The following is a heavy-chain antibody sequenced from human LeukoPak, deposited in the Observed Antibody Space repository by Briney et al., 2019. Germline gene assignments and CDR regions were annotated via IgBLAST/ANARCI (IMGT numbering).Heavy chain of an antibody. Sequence: GGSLRLSCATSGFTFSHFAMSWVRQAPGKGLHWVSTISGSGNKTYDANSVKGRFTISRDNSKSTLYLQMTGLRAEDTAVYYCAKLKRVGIAPFDDWGQGTLVTVSS. V-gene: IGHV3-23*01. J-gene: IGHJ4*02. CDR3: AKLKRVGIAPFDD. CDR2: ISGSGNKT. D-gene: IGHD3-10*01. CDR1: GFTFSHFA.